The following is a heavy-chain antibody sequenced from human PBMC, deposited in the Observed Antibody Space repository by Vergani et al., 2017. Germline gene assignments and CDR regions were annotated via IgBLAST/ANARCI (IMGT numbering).Heavy chain of an antibody. CDR2: IIPILGIA. J-gene: IGHJ6*02. V-gene: IGHV1-69*02. CDR3: AVNGVYCSSTSCYTRSRYGMDV. CDR1: GGTFSSYT. D-gene: IGHD2-2*02. Sequence: QVQLVQSGAEVKKPGSSVKVSCKASGGTFSSYTISWVRQAPGPGREWMGRIIPILGIANYAQKFQGRVTITADKSTSTAYMELSSLRSEDTAVYYCAVNGVYCSSTSCYTRSRYGMDVWGQGTTVTVSS.